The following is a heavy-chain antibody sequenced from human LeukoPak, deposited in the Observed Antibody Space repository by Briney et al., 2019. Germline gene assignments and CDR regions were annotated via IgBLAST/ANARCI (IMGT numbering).Heavy chain of an antibody. CDR3: AKDLMRDRWFGES. V-gene: IGHV3-30*02. CDR1: GFTFSYYG. J-gene: IGHJ5*02. CDR2: IRFDGNDK. Sequence: GGSLRLSCAASGFTFSYYGSHWVRQAPGKGLEWVAFIRFDGNDKFYSQSVKGRFTISKDTSRNTLYLHMNSLRAEDTAIYYCAKDLMRDRWFGESWGQGTLVTVSS. D-gene: IGHD3-10*01.